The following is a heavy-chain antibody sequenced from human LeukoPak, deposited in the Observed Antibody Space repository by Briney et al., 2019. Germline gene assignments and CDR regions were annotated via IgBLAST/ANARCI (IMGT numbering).Heavy chain of an antibody. Sequence: PGGSLRLSCAASGFTFSSYGMHWVRQAPGKGLEWVAVISYDGSNKYYADSVKGRFTISRDNSKNTLYLQMNSLRAEDTAVYYCAKSGSYLVNDAFDIWGQGTMVTVSS. D-gene: IGHD1-26*01. V-gene: IGHV3-30*18. J-gene: IGHJ3*02. CDR3: AKSGSYLVNDAFDI. CDR2: ISYDGSNK. CDR1: GFTFSSYG.